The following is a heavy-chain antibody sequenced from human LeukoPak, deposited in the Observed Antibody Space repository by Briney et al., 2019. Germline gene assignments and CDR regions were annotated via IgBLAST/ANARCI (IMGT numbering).Heavy chain of an antibody. D-gene: IGHD3-22*01. Sequence: SETLSLTCTVSGGSISSYYWSWIRQPPGKGLERIGYIYYSGSTNYNPSLKSRVTISVDTSKNQFSLKLSSVTAADTAVYYCARHRVDYYDSSGYFSALFDYWGQGTLVTVSS. CDR2: IYYSGST. CDR1: GGSISSYY. V-gene: IGHV4-59*01. J-gene: IGHJ4*02. CDR3: ARHRVDYYDSSGYFSALFDY.